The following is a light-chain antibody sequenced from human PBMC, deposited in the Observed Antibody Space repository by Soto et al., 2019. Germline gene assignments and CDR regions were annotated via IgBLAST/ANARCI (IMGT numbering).Light chain of an antibody. CDR2: GAC. CDR3: QQCKAWAQT. J-gene: IGKJ1*01. CDR1: PTFLHVTRETV. V-gene: IGKV2-29*01. Sequence: DVARTRSPLSLSVAPGQPASISCKSGPTFLHVTRETVLFWYQQPSGHDPRLLIYGACIRATDVPDMFSGSGSGSEFMHNISRLRSDEGATYYCQQCKAWAQTFGQGTNEDI.